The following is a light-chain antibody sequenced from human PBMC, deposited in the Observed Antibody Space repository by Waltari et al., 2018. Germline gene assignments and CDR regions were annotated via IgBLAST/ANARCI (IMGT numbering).Light chain of an antibody. Sequence: SYDLTQPPSVSVSPGQTARIPCSGDTLTKQYAYWYQQKPGQAPVLVISKDNDRPSGVPERFSGSSSGKTVPLTISGVQAEDEADYYCQSTDNSNTYLYWMFGGGTKLTVL. CDR1: TLTKQY. CDR2: KDN. J-gene: IGLJ3*02. V-gene: IGLV3-25*03. CDR3: QSTDNSNTYLYWM.